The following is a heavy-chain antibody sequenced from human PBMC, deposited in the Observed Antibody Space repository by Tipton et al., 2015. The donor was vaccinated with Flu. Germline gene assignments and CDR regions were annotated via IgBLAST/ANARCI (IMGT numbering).Heavy chain of an antibody. J-gene: IGHJ5*01. CDR1: GGSISSNNW. Sequence: TLSLTCAVSGGSISSNNWWSWVRQPPGRGLEWIGNICPGSPYYNPSLRSRVTMSVARSNDQFSLRLTSVTAADTAVYFCARRTFSNYVSEPKNWFDFWGQGTLVTVSS. D-gene: IGHD4-11*01. CDR2: ICPGSP. V-gene: IGHV4-4*01. CDR3: ARRTFSNYVSEPKNWFDF.